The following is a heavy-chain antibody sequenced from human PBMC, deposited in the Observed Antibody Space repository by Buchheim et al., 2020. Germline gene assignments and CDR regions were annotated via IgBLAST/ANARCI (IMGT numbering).Heavy chain of an antibody. J-gene: IGHJ5*02. V-gene: IGHV3-30*04. CDR2: ISYDGSNK. CDR3: ARDPRYCSGGSCITNGFDP. CDR1: GFTFSSYA. D-gene: IGHD2-15*01. Sequence: QVQLVESGGGVVQPGRSLRLSCAASGFTFSSYAMHWVRQAPGKGLEWVAVISYDGSNKYYADSVKGRFTISRDNSKNTWYLQMNSLRAEDTAVYYCARDPRYCSGGSCITNGFDPWGQGTL.